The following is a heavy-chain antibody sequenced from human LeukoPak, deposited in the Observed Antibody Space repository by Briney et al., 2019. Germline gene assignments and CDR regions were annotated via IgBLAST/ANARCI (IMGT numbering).Heavy chain of an antibody. CDR3: ARWSLWFGELYGMDV. D-gene: IGHD3-10*01. CDR2: IYYSGST. J-gene: IGHJ6*02. Sequence: PSETLSLTCAVSGGSISSGGYYWSWIRQHPGKGLEWIGYIYYSGSTYYNPSLKSRVTISVDTSKNQFSLKLSSVTAADTAVYYCARWSLWFGELYGMDVWGQGTTVTVSS. CDR1: GGSISSGGYY. V-gene: IGHV4-31*11.